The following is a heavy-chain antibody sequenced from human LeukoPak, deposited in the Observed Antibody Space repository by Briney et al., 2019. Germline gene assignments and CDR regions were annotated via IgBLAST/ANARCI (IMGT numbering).Heavy chain of an antibody. Sequence: PSETLSLTCTVSGGSISSYYWSWIRQPPGKGLEWIGYIYYSGSTNYNPSLKSRVTISVDTSKNQFSLKLSSVTAADTAVYYCARSNVLLWFGELLGGDWFDPWGQGTLVTVSS. CDR3: ARSNVLLWFGELLGGDWFDP. V-gene: IGHV4-59*01. J-gene: IGHJ5*02. D-gene: IGHD3-10*01. CDR2: IYYSGST. CDR1: GGSISSYY.